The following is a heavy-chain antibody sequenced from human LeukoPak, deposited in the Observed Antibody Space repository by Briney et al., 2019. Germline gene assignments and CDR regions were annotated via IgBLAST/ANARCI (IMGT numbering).Heavy chain of an antibody. Sequence: SETLSLTCTVSGGSISSYYWSWIRQPPGKGLEWIGYIYYSGSTNYNPSLKSRVTISVDTSKSQFSLKLSSVIAADTAVYYCARTTEGGYTYDYFYYYYMDVWGKGTTVTISS. D-gene: IGHD5-18*01. CDR1: GGSISSYY. CDR2: IYYSGST. V-gene: IGHV4-59*01. CDR3: ARTTEGGYTYDYFYYYYMDV. J-gene: IGHJ6*03.